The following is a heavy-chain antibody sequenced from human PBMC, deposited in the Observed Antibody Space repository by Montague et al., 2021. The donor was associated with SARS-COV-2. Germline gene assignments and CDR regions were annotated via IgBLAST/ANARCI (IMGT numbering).Heavy chain of an antibody. CDR1: GGSFSDYS. V-gene: IGHV4-34*01. Sequence: SETLSLTCAVYGGSFSDYSRTWIRQPPGKGLEWIGEINHRGSTNYNPSLKSRVTISVDTSKNQFSLKMTSVTAADTAVYYCARGRQHINMVVVVVTGGEYYFDFWGQGTLVAVSS. CDR2: INHRGST. D-gene: IGHD3-22*01. J-gene: IGHJ4*02. CDR3: ARGRQHINMVVVVVTGGEYYFDF.